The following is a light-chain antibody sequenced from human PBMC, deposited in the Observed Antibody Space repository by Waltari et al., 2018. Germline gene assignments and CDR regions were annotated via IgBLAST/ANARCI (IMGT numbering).Light chain of an antibody. V-gene: IGLV1-47*01. J-gene: IGLJ3*02. CDR2: KDN. CDR1: SSNIGSNF. Sequence: QSVLTQPPSASGTPGQRVTISCSGTSSNIGSNFVYWYQQLSGTAPKLLIYKDNQRPSWVPDRFSGSRSGTSASLTISGLRSDDESHFYCATWDDGLSGHWVFGGGTKLTVL. CDR3: ATWDDGLSGHWV.